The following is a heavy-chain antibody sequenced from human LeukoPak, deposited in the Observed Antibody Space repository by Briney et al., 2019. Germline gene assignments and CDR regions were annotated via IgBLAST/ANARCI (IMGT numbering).Heavy chain of an antibody. CDR2: ISPILGIA. J-gene: IGHJ4*02. V-gene: IGHV1-69*04. CDR1: GGTFSHYP. Sequence: SLKDSLKSSGGTFSHYPITELGQAPGQGLEWMGRISPILGIANYAQKFQGRVTITADKSTSTAYMELSSLRSEDTAVYYCAGDADPPLYCCGDCWGQGTLVTVSS. D-gene: IGHD2-15*01. CDR3: AGDADPPLYCCGDC.